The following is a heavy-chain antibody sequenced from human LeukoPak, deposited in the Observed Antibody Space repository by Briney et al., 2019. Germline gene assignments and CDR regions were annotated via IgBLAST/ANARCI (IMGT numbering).Heavy chain of an antibody. J-gene: IGHJ5*02. CDR2: INPNSGGT. Sequence: GASVKVSCKASGYTFTAYYMHWVRQAPGQGLEWMGWINPNSGGTNYAQKFQGRVTMTRDTSISTAYMELSRLRSDDTAVYYCARVGPLNEDLGWFDPWGQGTLVTVSS. V-gene: IGHV1-2*02. CDR1: GYTFTAYY. CDR3: ARVGPLNEDLGWFDP. D-gene: IGHD2-8*01.